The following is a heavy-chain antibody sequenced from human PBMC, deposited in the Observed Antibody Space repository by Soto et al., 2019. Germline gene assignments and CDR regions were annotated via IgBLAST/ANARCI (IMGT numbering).Heavy chain of an antibody. Sequence: QVQLQQWGAGLLKPSETLSLTCAVYGGSFSGYYWSWIRQPPGKGLEWIGEINHSGSTNYNPSLKSRVTISVETSKNQFSLKLGSVTAADTAVYYCARHRGVELERGGDYYYYMDVWGKGTTVTVSS. J-gene: IGHJ6*03. CDR1: GGSFSGYY. CDR3: ARHRGVELERGGDYYYYMDV. CDR2: INHSGST. V-gene: IGHV4-34*01. D-gene: IGHD1-1*01.